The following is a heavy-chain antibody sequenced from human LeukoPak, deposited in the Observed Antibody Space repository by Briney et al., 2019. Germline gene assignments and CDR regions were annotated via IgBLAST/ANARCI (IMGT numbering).Heavy chain of an antibody. CDR2: ISHDGNNK. CDR3: AKGTTYDILTGYSHYSDY. Sequence: PGGSLRLSCAASGFTFSSYGMHWVRQAPGKGLEWVAVISHDGNNKYYADSVKGRFTISRDNSKNTLYLEMNSLRAEDTAVFYCAKGTTYDILTGYSHYSDYWGQGTLVTVSS. D-gene: IGHD3-9*01. J-gene: IGHJ4*02. CDR1: GFTFSSYG. V-gene: IGHV3-30*18.